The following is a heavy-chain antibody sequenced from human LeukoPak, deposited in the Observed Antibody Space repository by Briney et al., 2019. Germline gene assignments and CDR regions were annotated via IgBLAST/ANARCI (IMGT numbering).Heavy chain of an antibody. CDR3: ARDRDCSSTSCPPLGSYYGMDV. CDR2: IYYSGST. V-gene: IGHV4-31*03. J-gene: IGHJ6*02. CDR1: GGSISSGGYY. Sequence: SETLSLTCTVSGGSISSGGYYWSWIRQHPGKGLEWIGYIYYSGSTYYNPSLKGRVTISVDTSKNQFSLKLSSVTAADTAVYYCARDRDCSSTSCPPLGSYYGMDVWGQGTTVTVSS. D-gene: IGHD2-2*01.